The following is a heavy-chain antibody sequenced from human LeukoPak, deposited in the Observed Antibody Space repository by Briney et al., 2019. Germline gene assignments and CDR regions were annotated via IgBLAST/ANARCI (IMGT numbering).Heavy chain of an antibody. V-gene: IGHV3-21*01. J-gene: IGHJ4*02. CDR3: ARGAKWAYYFDY. CDR1: GFTFSSYS. D-gene: IGHD1-26*01. Sequence: GGSLRLSCAASGFTFSSYSMNWVRQAPGKGLEWVSSISSSSSYIYYADSVKGRFTISRDNAKNSLYLHMNSLTAEDTAVYYCARGAKWAYYFDYWGQGTLVTVSS. CDR2: ISSSSSYI.